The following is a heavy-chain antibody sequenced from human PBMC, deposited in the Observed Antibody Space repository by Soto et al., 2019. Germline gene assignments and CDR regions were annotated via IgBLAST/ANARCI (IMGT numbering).Heavy chain of an antibody. V-gene: IGHV3-74*01. CDR3: ARQASFDY. J-gene: IGHJ4*02. CDR2: INTDGSST. Sequence: EVQLVESGGDLVQPGGSLRLSCAASGFTFSSYWMHWVRQAPGAGLVWVSRINTDGSSTSYADSVKGRFTISRDNAKNTLYLQMNSLRTEDTAMYYCARQASFDYWGRGTLVTVSS. CDR1: GFTFSSYW.